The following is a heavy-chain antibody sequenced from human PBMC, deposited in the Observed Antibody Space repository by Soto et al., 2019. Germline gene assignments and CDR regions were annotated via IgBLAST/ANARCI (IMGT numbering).Heavy chain of an antibody. J-gene: IGHJ4*02. CDR1: GGSISSYY. V-gene: IGHV4-59*01. CDR2: IYFRGTT. D-gene: IGHD3-22*01. Sequence: SETLSLTCTVSGGSISSYYWSWIRQPPGKGLEWIGYIYFRGTTNYNPSLKSRVTMSADTSKNQFSLKLNSMTAADTAVYYCARMNYYDTSGYPFDYWGQGMMVTVSS. CDR3: ARMNYYDTSGYPFDY.